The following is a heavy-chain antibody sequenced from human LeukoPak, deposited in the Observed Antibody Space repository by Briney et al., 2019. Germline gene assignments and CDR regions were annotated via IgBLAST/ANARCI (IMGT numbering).Heavy chain of an antibody. Sequence: GGSLRLSCATAGFTFSAFNIHWVRQAPGKGLEWVAVISHDGRNKYFADSVKGRFTISRDNSKSTLYLQMNSLRPEDTAVYYCAKDGITARPGGYYFDYWGQGTLVTVSS. V-gene: IGHV3-30*18. J-gene: IGHJ4*02. CDR3: AKDGITARPGGYYFDY. CDR2: ISHDGRNK. D-gene: IGHD6-6*01. CDR1: GFTFSAFN.